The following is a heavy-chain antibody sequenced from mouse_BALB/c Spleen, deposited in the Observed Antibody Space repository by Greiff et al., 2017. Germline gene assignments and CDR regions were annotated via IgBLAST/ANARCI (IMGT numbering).Heavy chain of an antibody. J-gene: IGHJ3*01. V-gene: IGHV5-12-2*01. D-gene: IGHD1-1*01. CDR3: ARQSSYRFAY. CDR1: GFTFSSYT. CDR2: ISNGGGST. Sequence: EVMLVESGGGLVQPGGSLKLSCAASGFTFSSYTMSWVRQTPEKRLEWVAYISNGGGSTYYPDTVKGRFTISRDNAKNTLYLQMSSLKSEDTAMYYCARQSSYRFAYWGQGTLVTVSA.